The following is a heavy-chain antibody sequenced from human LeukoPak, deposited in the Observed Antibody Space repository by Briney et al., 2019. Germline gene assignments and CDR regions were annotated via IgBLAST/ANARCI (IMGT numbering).Heavy chain of an antibody. CDR2: IYYSGST. J-gene: IGHJ4*02. CDR3: ARGLSYYDFWTANQDLYYFDY. D-gene: IGHD3/OR15-3a*01. V-gene: IGHV4-59*11. CDR1: GGSISSHY. Sequence: SETLSLTCTVSGGSISSHYWSWIRQPPGKGLEWIGYIYYSGSTNYNPSLKSRVTISVDTSKNQFSLKLSSVTAADTAVYYCARGLSYYDFWTANQDLYYFDYWGQGTLVTVSS.